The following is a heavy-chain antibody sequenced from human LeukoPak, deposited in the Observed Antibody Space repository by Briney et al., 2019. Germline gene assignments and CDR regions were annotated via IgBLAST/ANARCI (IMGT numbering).Heavy chain of an antibody. D-gene: IGHD1-20*01. CDR1: GGTFSSYA. CDR3: ARDPPPNWNDRGWFDP. CDR2: IIPIFGTA. J-gene: IGHJ5*02. Sequence: SVTVSCTASGGTFSSYAISWVRQAPGQGLEWMGGIIPIFGTANYAQKFQGRVTITADESTSTAYMELSSLRSEDTAVYYCARDPPPNWNDRGWFDPWGQGTLVTVSS. V-gene: IGHV1-69*01.